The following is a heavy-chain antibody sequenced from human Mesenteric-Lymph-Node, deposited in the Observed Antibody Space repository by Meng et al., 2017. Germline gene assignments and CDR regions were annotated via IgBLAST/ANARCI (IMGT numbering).Heavy chain of an antibody. V-gene: IGHV7-4-1*04. CDR1: GYTLTTYA. Sequence: QLQLVQSGSELKKPRASVKVSCKASGYTLTTYAMNWVRQAPGQGLEWMGWINTNTGNPTYAQGFTGRFVFSLDTSVNMAYLQITSLKAEDTAVYYCVRGDWFDPWGQGTLVTVSS. CDR2: INTNTGNP. J-gene: IGHJ5*02. CDR3: VRGDWFDP.